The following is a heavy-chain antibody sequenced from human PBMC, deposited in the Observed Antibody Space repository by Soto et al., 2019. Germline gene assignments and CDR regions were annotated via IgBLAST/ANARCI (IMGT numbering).Heavy chain of an antibody. CDR2: ISGSGVRT. V-gene: IGHV3-23*01. CDR1: GFTFSSYA. Sequence: EVQLLESGGGLVQPGGSLRLSCAASGFTFSSYAMSWVRQAPGKGLEWVSAISGSGVRTYYADSVKARFTISRDNSKNTLYLQMNSLRAEDTAVYYCAKVWHRGSYINFWDYWGQGTLVTVSS. CDR3: AKVWHRGSYINFWDY. D-gene: IGHD1-26*01. J-gene: IGHJ4*02.